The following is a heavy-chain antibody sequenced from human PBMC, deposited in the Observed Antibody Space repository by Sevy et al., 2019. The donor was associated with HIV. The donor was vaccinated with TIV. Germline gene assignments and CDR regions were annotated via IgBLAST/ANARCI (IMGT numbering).Heavy chain of an antibody. Sequence: ASVKVSCKTSGYTFTNYYIHWVRQAPGQGLEWMGLINPSGGSTSYAQKFQGRVTMTRETSTSTVYMELSSLRSEDTAVYYCARVFYYDYSGPGYWGQGTLVTVSS. CDR2: INPSGGST. J-gene: IGHJ4*02. D-gene: IGHD3-22*01. CDR3: ARVFYYDYSGPGY. CDR1: GYTFTNYY. V-gene: IGHV1-46*03.